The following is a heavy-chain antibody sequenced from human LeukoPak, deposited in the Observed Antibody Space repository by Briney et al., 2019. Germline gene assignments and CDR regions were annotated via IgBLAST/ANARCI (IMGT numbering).Heavy chain of an antibody. CDR1: GGSISTFY. J-gene: IGHJ4*02. CDR2: IYADGSA. D-gene: IGHD1/OR15-1a*01. CDR3: ARDSFRTGYFDY. Sequence: SETLSLTCTVSGGSISTFYWNWIRQPAGKGLEWIGRIYADGSANYNSSLKSRVTMSVDTSKNHFSLNLSSVTAADSAVYYCARDSFRTGYFDYWGQGTLVTVSS. V-gene: IGHV4-4*07.